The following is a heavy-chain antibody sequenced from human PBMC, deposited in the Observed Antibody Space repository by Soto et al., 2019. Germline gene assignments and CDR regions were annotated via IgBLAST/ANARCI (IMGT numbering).Heavy chain of an antibody. CDR3: ARNGFGSGWVVDY. D-gene: IGHD6-19*01. J-gene: IGHJ4*02. CDR1: GGSFSGYY. Sequence: SETLSLTCAVYGGSFSGYYWSWIRQPPGKGLEWIGEINHSGSTNYNPSLKSRVTISVDTSKNQFSLKLSSVTAADTAVYYCARNGFGSGWVVDYWGQGTLVTVSS. CDR2: INHSGST. V-gene: IGHV4-34*01.